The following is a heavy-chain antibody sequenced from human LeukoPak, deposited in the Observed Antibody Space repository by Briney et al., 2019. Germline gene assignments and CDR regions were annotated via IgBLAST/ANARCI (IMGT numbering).Heavy chain of an antibody. V-gene: IGHV3-21*01. J-gene: IGHJ3*01. Sequence: GGSLRLSCAASGFTFSSYSMNWVRQAPGKGLEWVSSISSSSSYIYYADSVKGRFTISRGNAKNSLYLQMNSLRAEDTAVYYCARDLRVGYDYGDYDDSWGQGTMVTVSS. CDR3: ARDLRVGYDYGDYDDS. CDR1: GFTFSSYS. CDR2: ISSSSSYI. D-gene: IGHD4-17*01.